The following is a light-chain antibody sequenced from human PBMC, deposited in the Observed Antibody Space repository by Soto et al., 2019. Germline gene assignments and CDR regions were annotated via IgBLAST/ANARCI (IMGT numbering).Light chain of an antibody. CDR2: AAS. V-gene: IGKV1-6*01. CDR1: QDIKND. J-gene: IGKJ1*01. Sequence: AIQMTQAPSSLSASVTDRVTITCRASQDIKNDLGWYQQKPGKAPELLIYAASSLQSGVPSRFSGSGSGTHFTLTISSLQPEDVATYYCQQRSNWPPWTFGQGTKVEIK. CDR3: QQRSNWPPWT.